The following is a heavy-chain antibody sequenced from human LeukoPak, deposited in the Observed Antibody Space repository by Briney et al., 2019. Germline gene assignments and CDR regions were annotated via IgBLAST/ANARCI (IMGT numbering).Heavy chain of an antibody. Sequence: GGSLRLSCAGSGFTFNSYWMSWVRQAPGKGLEWVANIKQDGSEKDYLDSVKGRFTISRDNTKNSLYLQMNSLRAEDTAVYYCTRDRESGSVVHYHYYMDVWGKGTTVTVSS. CDR2: IKQDGSEK. CDR1: GFTFNSYW. J-gene: IGHJ6*03. CDR3: TRDRESGSVVHYHYYMDV. D-gene: IGHD1-26*01. V-gene: IGHV3-7*01.